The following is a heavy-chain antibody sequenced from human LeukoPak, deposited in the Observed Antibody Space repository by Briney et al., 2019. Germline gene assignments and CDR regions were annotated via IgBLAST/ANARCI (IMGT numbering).Heavy chain of an antibody. CDR1: GFTVSTNY. D-gene: IGHD1-1*01. V-gene: IGHV3-53*01. CDR3: AGDFFGWNYDVSDI. CDR2: IYSGGNT. J-gene: IGHJ3*02. Sequence: GGSLRLSCAVSGFTVSTNYMNGVRQAPGKGLEWGSVIYSGGNTYYADSVKGRFTISRDNSKNTLFLQMDSPRAEDTAMYYCAGDFFGWNYDVSDIWGQGTMVTVSS.